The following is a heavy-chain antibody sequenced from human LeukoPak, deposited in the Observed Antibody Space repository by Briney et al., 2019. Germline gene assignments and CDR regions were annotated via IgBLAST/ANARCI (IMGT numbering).Heavy chain of an antibody. CDR2: ISSSSSYI. V-gene: IGHV3-21*01. D-gene: IGHD6-19*01. Sequence: SLRLSCAASGFTFRSYAMSWVRQAPGKGLEWVSSISSSSSYIYYADSVKGRFTISRDNAKNSLYLQMNSLRAEDTAVYYCARNAVAGHFDYWGQGTLVTVSS. CDR1: GFTFRSYA. J-gene: IGHJ4*02. CDR3: ARNAVAGHFDY.